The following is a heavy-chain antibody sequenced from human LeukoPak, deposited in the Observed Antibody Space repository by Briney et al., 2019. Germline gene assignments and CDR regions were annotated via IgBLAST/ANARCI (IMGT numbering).Heavy chain of an antibody. J-gene: IGHJ4*02. CDR1: GGSISSYY. Sequence: SETLSLTCTVSGGSISSYYWSWIRQPPGKGLEWIGSIYYSGSTYYNPSLKSRVTISVDTSKNQFSLKLSSVTAADTAVYYCARETPYSSSWSAPDYWGQGTLVTVSS. D-gene: IGHD6-13*01. V-gene: IGHV4-39*07. CDR2: IYYSGST. CDR3: ARETPYSSSWSAPDY.